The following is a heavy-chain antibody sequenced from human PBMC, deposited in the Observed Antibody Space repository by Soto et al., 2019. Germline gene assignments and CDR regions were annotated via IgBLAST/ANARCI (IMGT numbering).Heavy chain of an antibody. Sequence: QVHLVQSGAEVKKPGASVKVSCKASGYTFTSYGITWVRQAPGQGLEWMGWISAHNGNTDYAQKLLGRVIVTRDTSTSTAYMELRSLRSDDTAVYYCERGRYGDYWGQGDLVTVSS. V-gene: IGHV1-18*01. CDR2: ISAHNGNT. CDR3: ERGRYGDY. J-gene: IGHJ4*02. CDR1: GYTFTSYG. D-gene: IGHD1-1*01.